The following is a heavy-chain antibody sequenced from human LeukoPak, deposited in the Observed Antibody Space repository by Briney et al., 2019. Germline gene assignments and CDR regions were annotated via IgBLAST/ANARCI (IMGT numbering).Heavy chain of an antibody. CDR1: GFTFDSYGV. V-gene: IGHV4-4*02. Sequence: GSLRLSCAASGFTFDSYGVSWVRQAPGKGLEWIGEMYLSGTTHSNPSVKSRVTISIDKSKNQFFLNLSSVTAADTAVYYCAGLVGRYSSGLYYYYFDYWGQGTLVTVSS. CDR3: AGLVGRYSSGLYYYYFDY. CDR2: MYLSGTT. D-gene: IGHD3-22*01. J-gene: IGHJ4*02.